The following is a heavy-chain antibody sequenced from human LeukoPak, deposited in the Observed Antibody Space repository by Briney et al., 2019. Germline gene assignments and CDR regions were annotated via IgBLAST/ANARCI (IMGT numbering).Heavy chain of an antibody. D-gene: IGHD4-23*01. CDR3: ARGSYGGLPYYYYGMDV. V-gene: IGHV4-31*03. Sequence: SQTLSLTCTVSGGSISSGGYYRSWIGQHPGKGLEWIGYIYYSGSTYYNPSLKSRVTISVDTSKNQFSLKLSPVTAADTAVYYCARGSYGGLPYYYYGMDVWGQGTTVTVSS. CDR2: IYYSGST. J-gene: IGHJ6*02. CDR1: GGSISSGGYY.